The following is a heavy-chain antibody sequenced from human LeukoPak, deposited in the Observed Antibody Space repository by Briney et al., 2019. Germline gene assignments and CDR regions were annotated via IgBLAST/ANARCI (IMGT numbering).Heavy chain of an antibody. V-gene: IGHV4-4*07. CDR3: ARDQLDYGDYATAWFDP. D-gene: IGHD4-17*01. Sequence: SETLSLTCTVSGGSISSYYWSWIRPPAGKGLEWIGRIYTSGSTNYNPSLKSRVTMSVDTSKNQFSLKLSSVTAADTAVYYCARDQLDYGDYATAWFDPWGQGTLVTVSS. CDR2: IYTSGST. J-gene: IGHJ5*02. CDR1: GGSISSYY.